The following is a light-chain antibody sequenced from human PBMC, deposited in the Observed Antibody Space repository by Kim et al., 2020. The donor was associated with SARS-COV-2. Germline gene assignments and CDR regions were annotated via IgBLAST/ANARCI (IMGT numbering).Light chain of an antibody. Sequence: SPGYSAPRSCRASQSVSINLACYQQKPGQAPRLLIYGASARATDIPARFSGSGAGTEFTLTISSLHSEDFAVYYCHQYSDWPRTFGPGTKVDIK. J-gene: IGKJ1*01. CDR1: QSVSIN. CDR2: GAS. CDR3: HQYSDWPRT. V-gene: IGKV3-15*01.